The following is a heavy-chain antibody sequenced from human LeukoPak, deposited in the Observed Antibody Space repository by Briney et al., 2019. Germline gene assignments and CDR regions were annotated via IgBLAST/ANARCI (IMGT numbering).Heavy chain of an antibody. CDR3: ARARPWDSSRSYYFGMDV. V-gene: IGHV3-48*02. J-gene: IGHJ6*02. CDR2: IRTSSSTT. Sequence: GGSLRLSCAASGFTFSSYGMNWVRQAPGKGLEWVSYIRTSSSTTYYADSVKGRFSISRDSSKNTVYLQMNSLRDEDTAVYYCARARPWDSSRSYYFGMDVWGHGTTVTVS. CDR1: GFTFSSYG. D-gene: IGHD3-22*01.